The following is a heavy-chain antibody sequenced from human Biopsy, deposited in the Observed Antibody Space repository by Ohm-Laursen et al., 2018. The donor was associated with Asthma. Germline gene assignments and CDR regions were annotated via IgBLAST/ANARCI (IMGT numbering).Heavy chain of an antibody. J-gene: IGHJ4*02. Sequence: SSVKVSCKSLGGTFNTYVIGWVRQAPGQGLEWMGGINSVFGTTTYPQKFQDRVMITADDSTSTVYMELSSLRSEDTAVYYCARKAGSCISRTCYSLDFWGQGTWSPSPQ. CDR2: INSVFGTT. V-gene: IGHV1-69*01. D-gene: IGHD2-2*01. CDR1: GGTFNTYV. CDR3: ARKAGSCISRTCYSLDF.